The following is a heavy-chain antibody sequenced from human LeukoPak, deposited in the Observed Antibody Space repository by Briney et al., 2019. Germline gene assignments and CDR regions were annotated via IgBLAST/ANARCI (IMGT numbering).Heavy chain of an antibody. J-gene: IGHJ4*02. CDR3: AKARGFDYGDYYFDY. V-gene: IGHV3-23*01. CDR1: GFTFSSYA. CDR2: ISGSGGST. Sequence: QPGGSLRLSCAVSGFTFSSYAMNWVRQAPGKGLEWVSAISGSGGSTYYADSVKGRFTISRDNSKNTLYLQMNSLRAEDTAVYYCAKARGFDYGDYYFDYWGQGTLVTVPS. D-gene: IGHD4-17*01.